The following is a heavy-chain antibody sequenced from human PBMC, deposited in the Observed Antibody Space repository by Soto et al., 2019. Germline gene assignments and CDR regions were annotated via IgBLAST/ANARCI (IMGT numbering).Heavy chain of an antibody. CDR2: IDHSGNT. V-gene: IGHV4-34*01. Sequence: QVQLQQWGAGLLKPSETLSLTCAVNGDSFSDYYWNWIRQPPGKGLEWIGEIDHSGNTNYSPSLKSRVTVSVDTSKNQFSLRLHPVAAADTAVYYCVGGGGRLVGFDYWGRGTLVTVSS. CDR1: GDSFSDYY. J-gene: IGHJ4*02. CDR3: VGGGGRLVGFDY. D-gene: IGHD2-21*01.